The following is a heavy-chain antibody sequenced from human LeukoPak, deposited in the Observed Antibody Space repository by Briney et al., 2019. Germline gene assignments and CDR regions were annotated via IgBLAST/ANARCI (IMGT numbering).Heavy chain of an antibody. D-gene: IGHD6-13*01. J-gene: IGHJ6*02. V-gene: IGHV3-30-3*01. Sequence: GGSLRLSCAASGFTFSSYAMHWVRQAPGKGLEWVAVISYDGSNKYYADSVKGRFTISRDNSKNTLYLQMNSLRAEDTAVYYCATTNGAWRQQLVLGSLYYYYGMDVWGQGTTVTVSS. CDR2: ISYDGSNK. CDR1: GFTFSSYA. CDR3: ATTNGAWRQQLVLGSLYYYYGMDV.